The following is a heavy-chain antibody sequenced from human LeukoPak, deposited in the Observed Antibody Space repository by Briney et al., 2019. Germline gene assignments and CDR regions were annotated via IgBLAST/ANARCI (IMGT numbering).Heavy chain of an antibody. J-gene: IGHJ4*02. Sequence: SETLSLTCAVYGGSFSGYYWSWIRQPPGKGLEWIGEINHSGSTNYNPSLKSRVTISVDTSKNQFSLKLSSVTAADTAVYYCARGVSSSLPPPTFDYWGQGTLVTVSS. CDR3: ARGVSSSLPPPTFDY. CDR1: GGSFSGYY. CDR2: INHSGST. V-gene: IGHV4-34*01. D-gene: IGHD6-6*01.